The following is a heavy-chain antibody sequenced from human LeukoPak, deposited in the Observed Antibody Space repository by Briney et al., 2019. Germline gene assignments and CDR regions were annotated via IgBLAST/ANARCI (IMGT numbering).Heavy chain of an antibody. J-gene: IGHJ4*02. CDR1: GFTFSSYA. V-gene: IGHV3-23*01. Sequence: GGSLRLSCAASGFTFSSYAMSWVRQAPGKGLEWVSAISGSGGSTYYADSVKGRFTISRDNSKNTLYLQMNSLRAEDPAVYYCAKVGLSVAGTRYFDYWGQGTLVTVSS. D-gene: IGHD6-19*01. CDR3: AKVGLSVAGTRYFDY. CDR2: ISGSGGST.